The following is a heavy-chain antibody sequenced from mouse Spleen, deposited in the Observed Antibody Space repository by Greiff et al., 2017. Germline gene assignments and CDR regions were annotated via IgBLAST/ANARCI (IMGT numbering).Heavy chain of an antibody. D-gene: IGHD4-1*01. Sequence: VQRVESGPELVKPGASVKISCKASGYAFSSSWMNWVKQRPGQGLEWIGRIYPGDGDTNYNGKFKGKATLTADKSSSTAYMQLSSLTSVDSAVYFCARRGNWDGFDYWGQGTTLTVSS. CDR1: GYAFSSSW. CDR2: IYPGDGDT. J-gene: IGHJ2*01. CDR3: ARRGNWDGFDY. V-gene: IGHV1-82*01.